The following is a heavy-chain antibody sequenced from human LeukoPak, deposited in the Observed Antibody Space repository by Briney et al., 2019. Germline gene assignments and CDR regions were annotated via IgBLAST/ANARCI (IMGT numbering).Heavy chain of an antibody. CDR1: GFTFGNYA. CDR2: ISGSGGTT. V-gene: IGHV3-23*01. D-gene: IGHD6-6*01. CDR3: AKKIVSSSFPEQFDY. Sequence: PGRSLRLSCAASGFTFGNYAMTWVRQAPGKGLEWVSGISGSGGTTYYADSVKGRFTISRDNSKNTLHLQMNSLRAEDTAVYYCAKKIVSSSFPEQFDYWGQGTLVTVSS. J-gene: IGHJ4*02.